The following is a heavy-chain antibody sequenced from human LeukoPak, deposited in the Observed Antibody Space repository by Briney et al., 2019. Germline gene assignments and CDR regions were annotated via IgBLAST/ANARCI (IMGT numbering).Heavy chain of an antibody. J-gene: IGHJ4*02. CDR1: GYSFTTYW. CDR3: ARQTAMGRSGDY. V-gene: IGHV5-51*01. Sequence: GESLKISCKASGYSFTTYWIGWVRQMPGKGLEWMGIIDPSDSDTRYTPSFQGQVTISADKSLTTAYLQWNSLKASVTAMYYCARQTAMGRSGDYWGQGTLVTVSS. D-gene: IGHD5-18*01. CDR2: IDPSDSDT.